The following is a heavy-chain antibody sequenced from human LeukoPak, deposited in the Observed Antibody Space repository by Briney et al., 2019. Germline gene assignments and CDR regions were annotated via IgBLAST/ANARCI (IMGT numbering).Heavy chain of an antibody. CDR1: GFTFSNYV. CDR2: TSSDLNVK. CDR3: AREGYYGSGSPPSLYFDY. D-gene: IGHD3-10*01. J-gene: IGHJ4*02. V-gene: IGHV3-30-3*01. Sequence: GGSLGLSCAASGFTFSNYVIHWVRQAPGKGLEWVAVTSSDLNVKLYADSVKGRITISRDNSRSTLYLQMNSLRPEDTAIYYCAREGYYGSGSPPSLYFDYWGQGTLVTVSS.